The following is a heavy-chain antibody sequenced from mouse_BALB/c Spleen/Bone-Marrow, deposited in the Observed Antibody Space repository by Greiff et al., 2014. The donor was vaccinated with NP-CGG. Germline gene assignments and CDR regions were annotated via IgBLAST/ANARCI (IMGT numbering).Heavy chain of an antibody. Sequence: QVQLKESGAELMKPGASVKISCKAPGYTFSNYWIDWVKQRPGHGLEWIGEILPGSGTANYNEKFKGRSTVTADTSSNTAYMQLSSLTSEDSALYYCARASVVPYYFDFWGQGTTLTVST. CDR1: GYTFSNYW. J-gene: IGHJ2*01. CDR3: ARASVVPYYFDF. V-gene: IGHV1-9*01. D-gene: IGHD1-1*01. CDR2: ILPGSGTA.